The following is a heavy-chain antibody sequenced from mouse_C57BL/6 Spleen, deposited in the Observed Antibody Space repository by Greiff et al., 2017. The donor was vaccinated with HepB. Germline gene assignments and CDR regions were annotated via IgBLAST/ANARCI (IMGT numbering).Heavy chain of an antibody. Sequence: EVQVVESGGGLVKPGGSLKLSCAASGFTFSDYGMHWVRQAPEKGLEWVAYISSGSSTIYYADTVKGRFTISRDNAKNTLFLQMTSLRSENTAMYYCAREDAWFAYWGQGTLVTVSA. CDR3: AREDAWFAY. V-gene: IGHV5-17*01. J-gene: IGHJ3*01. CDR2: ISSGSSTI. CDR1: GFTFSDYG.